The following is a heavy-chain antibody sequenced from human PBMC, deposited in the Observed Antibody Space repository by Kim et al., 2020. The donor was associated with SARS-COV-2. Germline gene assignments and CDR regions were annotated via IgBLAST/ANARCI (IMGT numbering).Heavy chain of an antibody. V-gene: IGHV5-10-1*01. Sequence: GESLKISCKGSGYSFTSYWISWVRQMPGKGLEWMGRIDPSDSYTNYSPSFQGHVTISADKSISTAYLQWSSLKASDTAMYYCARRDAGTGYYYYYYGMDVWGQGTTVTVSS. CDR1: GYSFTSYW. CDR2: IDPSDSYT. D-gene: IGHD3-10*01. J-gene: IGHJ6*02. CDR3: ARRDAGTGYYYYYYGMDV.